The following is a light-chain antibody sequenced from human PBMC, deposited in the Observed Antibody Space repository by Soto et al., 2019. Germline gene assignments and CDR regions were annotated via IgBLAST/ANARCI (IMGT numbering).Light chain of an antibody. CDR2: GAS. CDR1: QSVRSNY. Sequence: EIVLTQSPGTLSLSPGERATLSCRASQSVRSNYLAWYQQKPGQAPRLLIYGASSRATGIPDRFSGTGAGTDFTLTISRLEPEDLAVYYCQQYGGLPYTFGQGTKLEIK. CDR3: QQYGGLPYT. J-gene: IGKJ2*01. V-gene: IGKV3-20*01.